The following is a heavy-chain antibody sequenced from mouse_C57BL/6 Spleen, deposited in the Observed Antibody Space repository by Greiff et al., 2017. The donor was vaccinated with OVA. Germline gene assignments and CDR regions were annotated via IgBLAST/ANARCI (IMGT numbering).Heavy chain of an antibody. J-gene: IGHJ4*01. CDR2: LSNGGGST. D-gene: IGHD2-5*01. CDR3: ARPYSNYEAMDY. CDR1: GFTFSDYY. V-gene: IGHV5-12*01. Sequence: EVQVVESGGGLVQPGGSLKLSCAASGFTFSDYYMYWVRQTPEKRLEWVAYLSNGGGSTYYPDTVKGRFTISRDNAKNTLYLQMSRLKSEDTAMYYCARPYSNYEAMDYWGQGTSVTVSS.